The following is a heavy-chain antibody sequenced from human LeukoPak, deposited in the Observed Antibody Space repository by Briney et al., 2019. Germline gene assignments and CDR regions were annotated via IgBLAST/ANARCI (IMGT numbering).Heavy chain of an antibody. D-gene: IGHD3-22*01. CDR1: GGTFSTYA. CDR3: ARDLSGVDYSDSSGYPYWYFDL. V-gene: IGHV1-69*13. J-gene: IGHJ2*01. Sequence: GAPVKVSCKASGGTFSTYAITWVRQAPGQGLEWMGGIIPIFGTANYAQKFQGRVTITADESTSTAYMELSSLRSEDTAVYYCARDLSGVDYSDSSGYPYWYFDLWGRGTLVTVSS. CDR2: IIPIFGTA.